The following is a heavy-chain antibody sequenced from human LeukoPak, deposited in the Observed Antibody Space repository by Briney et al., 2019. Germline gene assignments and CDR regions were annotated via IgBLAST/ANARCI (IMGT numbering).Heavy chain of an antibody. J-gene: IGHJ3*02. D-gene: IGHD2-21*02. CDR2: IFPADSDT. Sequence: HGESLRISCKGSGYSFTSYWISWVRQMPGKGLEWMGIIFPADSDTRYSPSFQGQVTVSADKSITTAYLQWSSLKASDTAMYYCARWVTADRGKKDAFDIWGQGTMVTVSS. CDR3: ARWVTADRGKKDAFDI. CDR1: GYSFTSYW. V-gene: IGHV5-51*01.